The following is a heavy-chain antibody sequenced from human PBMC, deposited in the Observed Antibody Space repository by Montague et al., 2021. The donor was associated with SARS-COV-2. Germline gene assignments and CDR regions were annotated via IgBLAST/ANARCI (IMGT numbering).Heavy chain of an antibody. CDR2: PYYRSKWYS. J-gene: IGHJ4*02. CDR3: VRYSGWFYFDF. D-gene: IGHD6-19*01. V-gene: IGHV6-1*01. CDR1: GDSVSSNSVA. Sequence: CAISGDSVSSNSVAWSWIRQSPPRGLEWLGRPYYRSKWYSDYAPXVRGRLTVNPDASKNEFSLELNYVTPEDTAVYYCVRYSGWFYFDFWGQGTLVTVSS.